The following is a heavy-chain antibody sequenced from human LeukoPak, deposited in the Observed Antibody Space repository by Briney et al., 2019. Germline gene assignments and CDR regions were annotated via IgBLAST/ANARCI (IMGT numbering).Heavy chain of an antibody. CDR3: AREGYSYGYAY. V-gene: IGHV1-46*01. Sequence: GASVKVSCKASGYTFTSYYMHWVRQAPGQGLEWMGIINPSGGSTSYAQKFQGRVTMTRDTSTSTVYMELSRLRSDDTAVYYCAREGYSYGYAYWGQGTLVTVSS. CDR1: GYTFTSYY. J-gene: IGHJ4*02. D-gene: IGHD5-18*01. CDR2: INPSGGST.